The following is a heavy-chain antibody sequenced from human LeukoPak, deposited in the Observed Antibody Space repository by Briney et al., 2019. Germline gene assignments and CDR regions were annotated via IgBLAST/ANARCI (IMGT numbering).Heavy chain of an antibody. D-gene: IGHD6-13*01. CDR1: GFTFAGYW. Sequence: SGGSLRLSCAASGFTFAGYWISWVRQAPGKGLEWVANIKQDGSEKYYVDSVKGRFTISRDNAKNSLYLQMNSLRAEDTAMYYCARDSAGNDYWGQGTLVTVSS. CDR3: ARDSAGNDY. V-gene: IGHV3-7*01. J-gene: IGHJ4*02. CDR2: IKQDGSEK.